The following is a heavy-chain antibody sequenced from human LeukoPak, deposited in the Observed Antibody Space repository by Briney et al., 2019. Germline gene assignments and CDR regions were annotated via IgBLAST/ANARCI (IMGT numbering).Heavy chain of an antibody. D-gene: IGHD2/OR15-2a*01. CDR1: GGSISSYY. V-gene: IGHV4-59*01. Sequence: KTSETLSPTCTVSGGSISSYYWSWIRQPPGKGLEWIGYIYYSGSTNYNPSLKSRVTISVDTSKNQFSLKLSSVTAADTAVYYCTSVTGLNWFDPWGQGTLVTVSS. CDR2: IYYSGST. J-gene: IGHJ5*02. CDR3: TSVTGLNWFDP.